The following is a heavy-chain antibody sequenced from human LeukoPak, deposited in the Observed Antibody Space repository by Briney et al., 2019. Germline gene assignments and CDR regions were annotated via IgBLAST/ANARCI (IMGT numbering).Heavy chain of an antibody. J-gene: IGHJ5*02. CDR1: GGSISSGSW. V-gene: IGHV4-4*02. Sequence: SGTLSLTCAVSGGSISSGSWWSWVRQPPGKGLEWIGSIYHSGTTYYNPSLKSRVTISVDTSKNQFSLKLNSVTAADTAVYYCARRVVGATNYFDPWGQGTLVTVSS. D-gene: IGHD1-26*01. CDR3: ARRVVGATNYFDP. CDR2: IYHSGTT.